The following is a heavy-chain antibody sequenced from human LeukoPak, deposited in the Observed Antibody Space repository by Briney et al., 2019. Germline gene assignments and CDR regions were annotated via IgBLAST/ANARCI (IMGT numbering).Heavy chain of an antibody. CDR2: ISGSGGST. D-gene: IGHD3-10*01. J-gene: IGHJ4*02. V-gene: IGHV3-23*01. CDR1: GFTFSSYA. Sequence: PGGSLRLSCAAPGFTFSSYAMSWVRQAPGKGLEWVSDISGSGGSTYYADSVKGRFTISRDNSKNTLYLQMNSLRAEDTAVYYCAKLSSYYYGSGSYPIDYWGQGTLVTVSS. CDR3: AKLSSYYYGSGSYPIDY.